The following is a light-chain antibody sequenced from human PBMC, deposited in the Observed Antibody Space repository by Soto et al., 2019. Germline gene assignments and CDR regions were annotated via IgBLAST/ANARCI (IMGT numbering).Light chain of an antibody. CDR2: KVS. CDR1: QSLLLSDGYTY. Sequence: DVVMTQSPLSLPVTLGQPASISCRSSQSLLLSDGYTYLTWFQQRPGQSPRRLIYKVSDRDSGVPDRFSCSGSGTDFILQISRLDAADSAIYYCSAGIHPYSVGHGTKLEL. V-gene: IGKV2-30*02. CDR3: SAGIHPYS. J-gene: IGKJ2*03.